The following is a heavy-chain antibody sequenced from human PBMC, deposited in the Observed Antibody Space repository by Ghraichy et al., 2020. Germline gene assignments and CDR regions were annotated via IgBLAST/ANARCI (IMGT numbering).Heavy chain of an antibody. V-gene: IGHV4-39*02. J-gene: IGHJ4*02. CDR2: IFYSGNT. Sequence: SETLSLTCTVSGGSINTTSYHWGWVRQPPGKGLEWIGSIFYSGNTYYSPSLQSRVTISVDTSKNRFSLTLSSMTAADTAVYFCTREAAGAADYWGQGTLVTVSS. D-gene: IGHD6-25*01. CDR1: GGSINTTSYH. CDR3: TREAAGAADY.